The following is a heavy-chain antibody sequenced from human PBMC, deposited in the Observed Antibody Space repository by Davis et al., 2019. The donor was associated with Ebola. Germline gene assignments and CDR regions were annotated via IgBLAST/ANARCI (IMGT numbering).Heavy chain of an antibody. Sequence: GESPKIPCAAPGFTLSYYDMQRVRQAAGKGLEWVSGIGTIGGDTHYADSVKGRFTISRDDAKNSLYLQMDSLRAGDTAIYYCARANSGCTGGGCFSGHWFDPWGQGTLVTVSS. D-gene: IGHD2-15*01. V-gene: IGHV3-13*01. CDR3: ARANSGCTGGGCFSGHWFDP. J-gene: IGHJ5*02. CDR1: GFTLSYYD. CDR2: IGTIGGDT.